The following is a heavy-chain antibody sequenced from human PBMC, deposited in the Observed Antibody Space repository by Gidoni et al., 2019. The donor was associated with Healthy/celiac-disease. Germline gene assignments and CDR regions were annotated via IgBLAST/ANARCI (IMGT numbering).Heavy chain of an antibody. J-gene: IGHJ5*02. V-gene: IGHV3-74*01. D-gene: IGHD4-4*01. CDR2: INSDGSST. CDR3: ARGRLQNNWFDP. CDR1: GSTFSSYW. Sequence: EVQLVESGGGLVQPGGSLSPPCQPPGSTFSSYWMHWVRQAPGKGLVWVSRINSDGSSTSYADSVKGRFTISRDNAKNTLYLQMNSLRAEDTAVYYCARGRLQNNWFDPWGQGTLVTVSS.